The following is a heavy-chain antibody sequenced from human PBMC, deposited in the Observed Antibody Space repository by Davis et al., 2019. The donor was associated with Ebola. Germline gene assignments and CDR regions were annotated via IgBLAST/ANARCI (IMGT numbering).Heavy chain of an antibody. J-gene: IGHJ6*02. CDR1: GGSISSYY. CDR2: INHSGST. D-gene: IGHD7-27*01. V-gene: IGHV4-34*01. CDR3: ARDLPLTGDGDVLYYYYGMDV. Sequence: SETLSLTCTVSGGSISSYYWSWIRQPPGKGLEWIGEINHSGSTNYNPSLKSRVTISVDTSKNQFSLKLSSVTAEDTAVYYCARDLPLTGDGDVLYYYYGMDVWGQGTTVTVSS.